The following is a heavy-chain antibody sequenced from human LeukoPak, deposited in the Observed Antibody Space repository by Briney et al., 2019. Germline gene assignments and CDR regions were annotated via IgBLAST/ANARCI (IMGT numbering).Heavy chain of an antibody. Sequence: AETLSLTCTVSGGSISSSSYYWGWIRQPPGKGLEWIGSIYYSGSTYYNPSLKSRVTISVDTSKNQFSLKLSSVTAADTAVYYCARQDYYYDSSGYPSWFDPWGQGTLVTVSS. CDR2: IYYSGST. J-gene: IGHJ5*02. D-gene: IGHD3-22*01. CDR1: GGSISSSSYY. CDR3: ARQDYYYDSSGYPSWFDP. V-gene: IGHV4-39*01.